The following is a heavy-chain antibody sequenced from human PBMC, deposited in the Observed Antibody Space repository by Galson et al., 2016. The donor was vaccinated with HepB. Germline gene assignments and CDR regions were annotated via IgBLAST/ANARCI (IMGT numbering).Heavy chain of an antibody. CDR3: ARDPGYGDYGWFDP. Sequence: HWVRQAPGKGLEWVAVIWYDGRSKYYGDSVKGRFTISRDNSKNTLYLQMNGLRAEDTAVYYCARDPGYGDYGWFDPWGQGTLVTVSS. D-gene: IGHD4-17*01. CDR2: IWYDGRSK. J-gene: IGHJ5*02. V-gene: IGHV3-33*01.